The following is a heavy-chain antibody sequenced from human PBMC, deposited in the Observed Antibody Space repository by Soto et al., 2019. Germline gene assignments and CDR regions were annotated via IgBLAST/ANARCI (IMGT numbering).Heavy chain of an antibody. D-gene: IGHD3-10*01. Sequence: QLQLQESDSGLVKPSQTLSLTCAVSGGSISSADYSWSWFRQPPGKSQEWIVYIYQSEDTYYIPCLKSRVTMSIDSYKNQFSLKLDSVSAEDTDVYYCARGGDLGSWSYQRWFDPWGQGHLVTVSS. J-gene: IGHJ5*02. CDR2: IYQSEDT. CDR3: ARGGDLGSWSYQRWFDP. CDR1: GGSISSADYS. V-gene: IGHV4-30-2*01.